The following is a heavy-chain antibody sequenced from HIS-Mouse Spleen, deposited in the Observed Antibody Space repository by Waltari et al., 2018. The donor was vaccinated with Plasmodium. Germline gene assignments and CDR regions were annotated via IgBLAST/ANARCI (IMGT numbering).Heavy chain of an antibody. CDR3: ARLDPHSSSWYRYFQH. Sequence: QVQLVQSGAEGKRPGASVKVSCKASGYTFSSYGISWVRQAPGQGLEWMGWISGYNGNTNYAQKVQGRVTMTTDTSTSTAYMELSRLKSDDTAVYYCARLDPHSSSWYRYFQHWGQGTLVTVSS. CDR2: ISGYNGNT. J-gene: IGHJ1*01. D-gene: IGHD6-13*01. CDR1: GYTFSSYG. V-gene: IGHV1-18*01.